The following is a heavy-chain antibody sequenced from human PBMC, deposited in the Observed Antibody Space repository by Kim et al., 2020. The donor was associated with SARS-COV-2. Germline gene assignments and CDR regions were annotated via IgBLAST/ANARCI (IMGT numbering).Heavy chain of an antibody. CDR3: AGRLDY. CDR1: GFTFSSYS. J-gene: IGHJ4*02. CDR2: ISSSSSTI. D-gene: IGHD1-26*01. V-gene: IGHV3-48*01. Sequence: GGSLRLSCAASGFTFSSYSMNWVRQAPGKGLEWISYISSSSSTIYYADSVKGRFSISRDNAKNSLYLQMNSLRAEDPAIYFCAGRLDYWGQGILVTVSS.